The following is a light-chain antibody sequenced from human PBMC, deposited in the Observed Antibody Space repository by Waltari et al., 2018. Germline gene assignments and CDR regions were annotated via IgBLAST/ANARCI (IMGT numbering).Light chain of an antibody. V-gene: IGKV3-15*01. CDR3: QQYNSWPPT. CDR2: GAL. CDR1: QDLRNN. J-gene: IGKJ3*01. Sequence: EILMTQSPVILSVSPGESVLLSYWASQDLRNNLAWYQHKPGQPPRLLIYGALSRADGVPDRFTGSGSGTDFALSISRLQSDDFAVYFCQQYNSWPPTFAPGTTVDL.